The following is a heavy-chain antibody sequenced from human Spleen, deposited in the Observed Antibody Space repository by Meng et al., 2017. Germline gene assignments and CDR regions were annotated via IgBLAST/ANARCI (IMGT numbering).Heavy chain of an antibody. CDR3: ARDVGVIPHSYDY. D-gene: IGHD3-16*02. J-gene: IGHJ4*02. Sequence: QVQLQESGPGLVKPSGTLSLTCVVSGGSISSSDWWTWVRQPPGKGLEWIGELYRSGSTYYNSSLRSRVTISVDKSKNQFSLKLSSVTAADTAVYYCARDVGVIPHSYDYWGQGTLVTVSS. CDR2: LYRSGST. CDR1: GGSISSSDW. V-gene: IGHV4-4*02.